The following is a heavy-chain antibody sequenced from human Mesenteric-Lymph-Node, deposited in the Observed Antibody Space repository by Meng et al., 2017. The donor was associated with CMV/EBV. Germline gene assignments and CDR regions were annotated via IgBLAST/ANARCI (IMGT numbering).Heavy chain of an antibody. CDR3: ARDWYDSGGSTDF. Sequence: ASVKVSCKTSGYTFNEYYLHWVRQAPGQGLEWMGWINCNSGGTDYAPTFEGRVTMTRDTSTTTAYMELNILRYDDTALYYCARDWYDSGGSTDFWGQGTLVTVSS. V-gene: IGHV1-2*02. D-gene: IGHD3-22*01. CDR1: GYTFNEYY. CDR2: INCNSGGT. J-gene: IGHJ4*02.